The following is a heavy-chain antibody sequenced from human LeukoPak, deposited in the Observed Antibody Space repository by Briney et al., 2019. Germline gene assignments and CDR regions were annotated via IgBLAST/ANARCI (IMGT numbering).Heavy chain of an antibody. V-gene: IGHV3-23*01. Sequence: GGSLRLSCAASGFTFSSYAMSWVRQAPGKGLEWVSAISGSGGSTYYADSVKGRFTISRDNSKNTLHLQMNSLRAEDTAVYYCAKDSALSAASYYFDYWGQGTLVTVSS. J-gene: IGHJ4*02. D-gene: IGHD6-13*01. CDR1: GFTFSSYA. CDR2: ISGSGGST. CDR3: AKDSALSAASYYFDY.